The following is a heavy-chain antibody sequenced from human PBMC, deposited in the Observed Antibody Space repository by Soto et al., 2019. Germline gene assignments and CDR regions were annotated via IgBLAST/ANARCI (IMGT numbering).Heavy chain of an antibody. J-gene: IGHJ4*02. CDR3: ARAPGYCSGGSCYVGGY. Sequence: EVQPVESGGGLVKPGGSLRLSCAASGFTFSSYSMNWVRQAPGKGLEWVSSISSSSSYIYYADSVKGRFTISRDNAKNSLYLQMNSLRAEDTAVYYCARAPGYCSGGSCYVGGYWGQGTMVTVSS. V-gene: IGHV3-21*01. CDR2: ISSSSSYI. CDR1: GFTFSSYS. D-gene: IGHD2-15*01.